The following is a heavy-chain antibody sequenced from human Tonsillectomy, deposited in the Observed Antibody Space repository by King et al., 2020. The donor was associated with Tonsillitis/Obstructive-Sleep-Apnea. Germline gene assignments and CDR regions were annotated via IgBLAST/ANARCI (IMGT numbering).Heavy chain of an antibody. V-gene: IGHV4-34*01. D-gene: IGHD3-10*01. Sequence: VQLQQWGAGLLKPSETLSLTCAVYGGSFSGYYWSWIRQPPGKGLEWIGEINHSGSTNYNPSLKSRVTISVDTSKNQFSLKLSSVTAADTAVYYCARRYGSGSYYGVAYFDYWGQGTLVTVSS. J-gene: IGHJ4*02. CDR3: ARRYGSGSYYGVAYFDY. CDR1: GGSFSGYY. CDR2: INHSGST.